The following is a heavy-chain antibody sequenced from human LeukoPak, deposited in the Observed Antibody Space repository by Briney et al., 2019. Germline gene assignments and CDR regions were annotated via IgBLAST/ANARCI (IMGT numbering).Heavy chain of an antibody. CDR2: ISAYDGNT. Sequence: ASVKVSCKASGYTFTSYGISWVRQAPGQGLEWMGWISAYDGNTNYAQKLQGRVTMTTDTSTSTAYMELRSLRSDDTAVYYCARDLGWRDSSGSSDYWGQGTLVTVSS. D-gene: IGHD3-22*01. CDR3: ARDLGWRDSSGSSDY. J-gene: IGHJ4*02. V-gene: IGHV1-18*01. CDR1: GYTFTSYG.